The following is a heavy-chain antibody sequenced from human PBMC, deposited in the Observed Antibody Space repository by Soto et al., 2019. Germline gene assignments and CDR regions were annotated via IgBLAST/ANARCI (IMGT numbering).Heavy chain of an antibody. CDR2: IYYSGST. D-gene: IGHD4-17*01. V-gene: IGHV4-39*01. Sequence: PSETLSLTCTVSGGSISSSSYYWGWIRQPPGKGLEWIGSIYYSGSTYYNPSLKSRVTISVDTSKNQFSLKLSSVTAADTAVYYCARRIDAHDYGYNWFDPWGQGTLVTVS. CDR3: ARRIDAHDYGYNWFDP. J-gene: IGHJ5*02. CDR1: GGSISSSSYY.